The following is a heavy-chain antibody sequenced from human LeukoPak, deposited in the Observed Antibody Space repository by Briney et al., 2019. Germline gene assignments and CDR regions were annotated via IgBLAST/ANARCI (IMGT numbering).Heavy chain of an antibody. J-gene: IGHJ6*02. V-gene: IGHV4-4*07. Sequence: SETLSLTCTVSGGSISSYYWSWIRQPAGKGLEWIGRIYTSGSTNYNPSLKSRVTMSVDTSKNQFSLKLTSVTAADTAVYYCARVIRSGSENYYCFYGMDVWGQGTTVTVSS. CDR3: ARVIRSGSENYYCFYGMDV. CDR2: IYTSGST. CDR1: GGSISSYY. D-gene: IGHD5-12*01.